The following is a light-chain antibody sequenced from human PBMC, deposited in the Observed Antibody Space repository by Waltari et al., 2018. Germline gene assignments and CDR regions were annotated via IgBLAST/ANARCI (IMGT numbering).Light chain of an antibody. CDR1: QSISIW. CDR3: QQYKSYSIT. Sequence: DLQMTQSPSTLSASVGDRVTITCRASQSISIWLAWYQQKPGKAPNLLIYKASSLESGVPSRFSGSGSGTEFTLTISSLQPDDFATYYCQQYKSYSITFGQGTRLEIK. J-gene: IGKJ5*01. CDR2: KAS. V-gene: IGKV1-5*03.